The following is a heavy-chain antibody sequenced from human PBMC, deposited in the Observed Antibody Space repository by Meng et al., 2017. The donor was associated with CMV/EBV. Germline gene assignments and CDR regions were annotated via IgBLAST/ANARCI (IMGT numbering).Heavy chain of an antibody. V-gene: IGHV4-34*01. CDR2: INHSGST. D-gene: IGHD3-3*01. Sequence: SETLSLTCAVYGGSFSGYYWSWIRQPPGKGLEWLGEINHSGSTNYNPSLKRRVTISVDTSKNQFSLKLSSVTAADTAVYYCARVRRRITIFGVVIPGFDPWGQGTLVTVSS. CDR3: ARVRRRITIFGVVIPGFDP. J-gene: IGHJ5*02. CDR1: GGSFSGYY.